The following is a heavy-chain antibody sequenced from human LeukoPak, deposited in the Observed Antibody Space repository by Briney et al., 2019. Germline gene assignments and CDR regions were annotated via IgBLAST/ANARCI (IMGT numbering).Heavy chain of an antibody. CDR2: MNPSSGNT. CDR3: AAHTYYYSSGSFAY. Sequence: ASVKVSCKASGYTFTSYDINWVRQATGQGPEWMGWMNPSSGNTGYAQRFQGRVTMTRDTSTNTAYLELSSLRSDDTAVYYCAAHTYYYSSGSFAYWGQGTLVTVSS. D-gene: IGHD3-10*01. J-gene: IGHJ4*02. CDR1: GYTFTSYD. V-gene: IGHV1-8*01.